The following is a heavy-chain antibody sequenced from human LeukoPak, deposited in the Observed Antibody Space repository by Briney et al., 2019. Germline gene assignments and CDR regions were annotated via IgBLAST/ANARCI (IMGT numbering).Heavy chain of an antibody. CDR1: GGSTSSYH. Sequence: SETLSLTCTVSGGSTSSYHWSWIRQPPGKGLEWIGFIHYSGSSGYNPSLRSRVTMSIDTSKNQISLKLTSVTAADTAVYYCARDGGSGSSFDYWGQGTLVTVSS. J-gene: IGHJ4*02. V-gene: IGHV4-59*01. CDR2: IHYSGSS. CDR3: ARDGGSGSSFDY. D-gene: IGHD6-6*01.